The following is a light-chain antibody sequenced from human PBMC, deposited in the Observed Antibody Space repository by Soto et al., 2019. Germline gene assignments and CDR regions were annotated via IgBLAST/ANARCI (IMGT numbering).Light chain of an antibody. CDR2: DAS. CDR1: QDISNY. Sequence: DIQMTRSPSSVSASVGDRVTITCQASQDISNYLNWYQQKPGKAPKLLIYDASNLETGVPSRFSGSGSGTDFTFTISSLQPEDIATYYCQQYDNLPLTFGGGTKVDI. CDR3: QQYDNLPLT. J-gene: IGKJ4*01. V-gene: IGKV1-33*01.